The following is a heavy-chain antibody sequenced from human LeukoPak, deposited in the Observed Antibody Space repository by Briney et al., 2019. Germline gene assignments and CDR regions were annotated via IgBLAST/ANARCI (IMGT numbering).Heavy chain of an antibody. D-gene: IGHD6-6*01. CDR2: ISSSSSYI. Sequence: GGSLRLSCAASGFTFSSYSMNWVRQAPGKGLEWVSSISSSSSYIYYADSVKGRLTISRDNAKNSLYLQMNSLRAEDTAVYYCARAGSGSSSSFDYWGQGTLVTVSS. CDR1: GFTFSSYS. V-gene: IGHV3-21*01. J-gene: IGHJ4*02. CDR3: ARAGSGSSSSFDY.